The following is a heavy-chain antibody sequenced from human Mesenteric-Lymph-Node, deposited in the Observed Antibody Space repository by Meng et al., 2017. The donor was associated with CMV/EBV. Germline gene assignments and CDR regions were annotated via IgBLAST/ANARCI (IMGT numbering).Heavy chain of an antibody. CDR2: ISFDGSKI. V-gene: IGHV3-30*04. D-gene: IGHD6-13*01. Sequence: FTFSLYAMHLVRQAPVKGLEWVAVISFDGSKIYYADSVKGRFTISRDNSKNSLYLQMNSLRAEDTAVYYCARDRCVGSSWFCNYFDYWGQGTLVTVSS. CDR3: ARDRCVGSSWFCNYFDY. J-gene: IGHJ4*02. CDR1: FTFSLYA.